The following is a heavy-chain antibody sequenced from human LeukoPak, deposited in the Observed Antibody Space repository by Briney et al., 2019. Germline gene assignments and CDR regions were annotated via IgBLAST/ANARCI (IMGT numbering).Heavy chain of an antibody. CDR3: ARLTVLRYFDWSYYYYYGMDV. CDR1: GGSISSHY. J-gene: IGHJ6*02. V-gene: IGHV4-59*11. D-gene: IGHD3-9*01. Sequence: PSETLSLTCTVSGGSISSHYWSWIRQPPGKGLEWIGYIYYSGSTNYNPSLKSRVTISVDTSKNQFSLKLSSVTAADTAVYYCARLTVLRYFDWSYYYYYGMDVWGQGTTVTVSS. CDR2: IYYSGST.